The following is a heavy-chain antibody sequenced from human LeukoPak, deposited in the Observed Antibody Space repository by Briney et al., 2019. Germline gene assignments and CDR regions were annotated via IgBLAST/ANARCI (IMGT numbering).Heavy chain of an antibody. Sequence: PSETLSLTCTVSGGSISSYYWSWIRQPPGKGLEWIGYIYYSGSTNYNPSLKSRVTISVDTSKNQFSLKLSSVTAADTAVYYCARESHTNHLVAYFDYWGQGTLVTVSS. J-gene: IGHJ4*02. V-gene: IGHV4-59*01. CDR3: ARESHTNHLVAYFDY. CDR1: GGSISSYY. CDR2: IYYSGST. D-gene: IGHD1-14*01.